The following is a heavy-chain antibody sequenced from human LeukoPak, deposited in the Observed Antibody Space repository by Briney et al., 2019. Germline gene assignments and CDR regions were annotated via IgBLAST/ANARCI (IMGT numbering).Heavy chain of an antibody. CDR3: AKSGPYITIFGVVIRGDDAFDI. Sequence: ASVKVSCKVSGYTLTELSMHWVRQAPGKGLEWMGGFDPEDGETIYAQKFQGRVTMTEDTSTDTAYMELSSLRSEDTAVYYCAKSGPYITIFGVVIRGDDAFDIWGQGTMVTVSS. V-gene: IGHV1-24*01. J-gene: IGHJ3*02. CDR1: GYTLTELS. D-gene: IGHD3-3*01. CDR2: FDPEDGET.